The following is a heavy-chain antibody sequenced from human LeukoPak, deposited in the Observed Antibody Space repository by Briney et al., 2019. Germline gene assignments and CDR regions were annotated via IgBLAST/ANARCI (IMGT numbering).Heavy chain of an antibody. CDR2: ISSSSSYI. Sequence: SGGSLRLSCAASGFTSSSYSMNWVRQAPGKGLEWVSSISSSSSYIYYADSVKGRFTISRDNAKNSLYLQMNSLRAEDTAVYYCARDSNCSGGSCYLGPYYYYGMDVWGQGTTVTVSS. CDR3: ARDSNCSGGSCYLGPYYYYGMDV. J-gene: IGHJ6*02. D-gene: IGHD2-15*01. V-gene: IGHV3-21*01. CDR1: GFTSSSYS.